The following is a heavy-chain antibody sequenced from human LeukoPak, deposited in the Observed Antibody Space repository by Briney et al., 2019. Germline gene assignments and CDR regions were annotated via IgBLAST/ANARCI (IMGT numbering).Heavy chain of an antibody. Sequence: GGSLRLSCAASGFTFSSYNMNRVRQAPGKGLEWVSSISSSSSYIYYADSVKGRFTISRDNAKNSLYLQMNSLRAEDTAVYYCARVPYSDFWSGYCFDYWGQGTLVTVSS. J-gene: IGHJ4*02. CDR1: GFTFSSYN. CDR3: ARVPYSDFWSGYCFDY. CDR2: ISSSSSYI. D-gene: IGHD3-3*01. V-gene: IGHV3-21*01.